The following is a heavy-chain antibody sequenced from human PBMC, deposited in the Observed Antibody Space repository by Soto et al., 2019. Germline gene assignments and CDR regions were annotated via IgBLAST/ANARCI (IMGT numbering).Heavy chain of an antibody. CDR3: ARGRGNAVATIMPDDH. Sequence: GALKLSCSAAGFTFSSYSLHWVRQAPGKGLDWVAVISYEGSNKYYADSVKGRFTISRDNSKNTLYLQMSSLRVEDTAVYYCARGRGNAVATIMPDDHWGQGTLVTVSS. V-gene: IGHV3-30-3*01. D-gene: IGHD5-12*01. CDR2: ISYEGSNK. J-gene: IGHJ4*02. CDR1: GFTFSSYS.